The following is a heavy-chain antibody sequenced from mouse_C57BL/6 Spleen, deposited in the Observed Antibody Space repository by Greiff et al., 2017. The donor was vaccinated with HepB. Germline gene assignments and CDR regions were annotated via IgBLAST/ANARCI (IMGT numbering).Heavy chain of an antibody. CDR2: IYPGSGST. CDR1: GYTFTSYW. Sequence: VKLQQPGAELVKPGASVKMSCKASGYTFTSYWITWVKQRPGQGLEWIGDIYPGSGSTNYNEKFKSKATLTVDTSSSTAYMQLSSLTSEDSAVYYCARPYYYGSSYWFAYWGQGTLVTVSA. CDR3: ARPYYYGSSYWFAY. V-gene: IGHV1-55*01. D-gene: IGHD1-1*01. J-gene: IGHJ3*01.